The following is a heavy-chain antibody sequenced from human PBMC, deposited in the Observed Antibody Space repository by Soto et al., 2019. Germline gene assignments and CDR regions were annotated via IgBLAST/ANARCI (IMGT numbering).Heavy chain of an antibody. CDR3: ARSGRSGYNYYYGMDV. V-gene: IGHV4-59*01. CDR2: IYESGST. D-gene: IGHD3-3*01. Sequence: TSETLSLTCTVSGDSISGYYWSWIRQPPGKRLEWIGYIYESGSTNYSPSLKSRVTMSIDRSKNQFSLKLSSVTAADTAVYYCARSGRSGYNYYYGMDVWGQGTTVTVSS. J-gene: IGHJ6*02. CDR1: GDSISGYY.